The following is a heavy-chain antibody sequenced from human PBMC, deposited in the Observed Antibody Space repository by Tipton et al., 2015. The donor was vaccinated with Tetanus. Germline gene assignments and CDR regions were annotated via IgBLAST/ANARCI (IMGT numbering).Heavy chain of an antibody. V-gene: IGHV1-2*02. J-gene: IGHJ6*02. CDR1: GYTFTGYY. D-gene: IGHD3-22*01. CDR3: ARDRGDYIYYGMDV. Sequence: QLVQSGAEMKKPGASVKVSCKASGYTFTGYYIYWVRQAPGQGLEWMGWIDPNSGGTVYAQKFQGRVTMTRDTSISTAYMGLRSLSSDDTAVYYCARDRGDYIYYGMDVWGPGTTVTVS. CDR2: IDPNSGGT.